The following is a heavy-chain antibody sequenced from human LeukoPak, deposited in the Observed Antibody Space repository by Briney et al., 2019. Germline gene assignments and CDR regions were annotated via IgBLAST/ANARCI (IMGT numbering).Heavy chain of an antibody. CDR1: GYTFTGYY. D-gene: IGHD2-21*01. CDR2: INPNSGGT. Sequence: ASVKVSCKASGYTFTGYYMHWLRQAPGQGLEWMGRINPNSGGTNYAQKFQGRVTMTRDTSISTAYMELSRLRSDDTAVYYCARGPSQVIIPDYWGQGTLVTVSS. J-gene: IGHJ4*02. CDR3: ARGPSQVIIPDY. V-gene: IGHV1-2*06.